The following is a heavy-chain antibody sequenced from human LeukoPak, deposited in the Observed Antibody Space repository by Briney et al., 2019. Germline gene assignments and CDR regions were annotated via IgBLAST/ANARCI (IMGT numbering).Heavy chain of an antibody. CDR2: IIPIFGTA. CDR1: GGTFSSYA. Sequence: SVKVSCKASGGTFSSYAISWVRQAPGQGLEWMGGIIPIFGTANYAQMFQGRVTITADESTSTAYMELSSLRSEDTAVYYCARDGGDYYDSSGYYRFDYWGQGTLVTVSS. D-gene: IGHD3-22*01. J-gene: IGHJ4*02. V-gene: IGHV1-69*01. CDR3: ARDGGDYYDSSGYYRFDY.